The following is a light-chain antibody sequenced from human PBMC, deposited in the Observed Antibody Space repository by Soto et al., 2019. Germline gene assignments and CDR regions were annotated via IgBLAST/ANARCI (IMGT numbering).Light chain of an antibody. CDR2: DAS. CDR3: QQYSSYWT. CDR1: QSISNW. V-gene: IGKV1-5*01. J-gene: IGKJ1*01. Sequence: DIQMTQSPSTLSASVGDRVTITCRASQSISNWLAWYQQKPGKAPKLLIYDASSLESGVPSRFSDSGSGTEFSLTISSLQPDDFATYYCQQYSSYWTFGQGTKVEI.